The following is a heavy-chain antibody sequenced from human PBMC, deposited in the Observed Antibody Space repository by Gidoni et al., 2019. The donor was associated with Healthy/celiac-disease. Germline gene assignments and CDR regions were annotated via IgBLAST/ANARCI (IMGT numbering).Heavy chain of an antibody. D-gene: IGHD3-3*01. J-gene: IGHJ6*02. CDR3: ARDLGSEYDFWSGFRDGMDV. Sequence: QVQLVQSGAEVKKPGSSVKVSCKASGGTFSSYAISWVRQAPGQGLEWMGGIIPIFGTANYAQKFQGRVTITADESTSTAYMELSSLRSEDTAVYYCARDLGSEYDFWSGFRDGMDVWGQGTTVTVSS. V-gene: IGHV1-69*01. CDR1: GGTFSSYA. CDR2: IIPIFGTA.